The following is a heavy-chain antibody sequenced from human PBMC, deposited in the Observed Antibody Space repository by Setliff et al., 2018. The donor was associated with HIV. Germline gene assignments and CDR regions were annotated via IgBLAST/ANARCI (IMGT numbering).Heavy chain of an antibody. D-gene: IGHD1-26*01. V-gene: IGHV4-39*01. J-gene: IGHJ3*01. CDR1: GGTLSSRDYN. CDR3: ARHRGSYLDPLDV. CDR2: VYYSGSV. Sequence: SETLSLTCSVSGGTLSSRDYNWGWIRQPPGKGLEWIGSVYYSGSVNCNPSLKSRVTMSVDTSKNQFTLNLNSVTAADTAVYYCARHRGSYLDPLDVWGRGTTVT.